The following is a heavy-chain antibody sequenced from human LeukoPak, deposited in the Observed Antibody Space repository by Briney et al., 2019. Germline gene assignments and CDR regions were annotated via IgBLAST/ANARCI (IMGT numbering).Heavy chain of an antibody. J-gene: IGHJ3*02. CDR3: ARAQTYYYDSSGYYRAFDI. Sequence: SVKVSCKASGGTFSSYAISWVRQAPGQGLEWMGGIIPIFGTANYAQKFQGRVTITADKSTSTAYMELSSLRSEDTAVYYCARAQTYYYDSSGYYRAFDIWGQGTMVTVSS. CDR1: GGTFSSYA. D-gene: IGHD3-22*01. CDR2: IIPIFGTA. V-gene: IGHV1-69*06.